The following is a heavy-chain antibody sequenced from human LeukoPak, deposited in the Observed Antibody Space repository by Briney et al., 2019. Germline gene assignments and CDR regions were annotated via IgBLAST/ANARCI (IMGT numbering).Heavy chain of an antibody. Sequence: ASVKVSCKTSGYIFTANYIHWVRQAPGQGLEWMEWINPNGGGTNYAQKFQGRVTMTRDTSISTAYMELSRLRSDDTAVYYCARGRGYCSSTSCYGGFYYMDVWGKGTTVTVSS. CDR1: GYIFTANY. V-gene: IGHV1-2*02. CDR3: ARGRGYCSSTSCYGGFYYMDV. CDR2: INPNGGGT. J-gene: IGHJ6*03. D-gene: IGHD2-2*01.